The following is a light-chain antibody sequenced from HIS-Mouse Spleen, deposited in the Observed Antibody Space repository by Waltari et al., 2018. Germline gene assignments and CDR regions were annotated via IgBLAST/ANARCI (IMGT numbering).Light chain of an antibody. Sequence: SYELTQPPSVSVSPGQTARITSSGDHFQKKYAYWYQQKSGQAPGLVIYEDSKRPPGIPERFSGSSSGTMATLTISGAQVEDEADYYCYSTDSSGNHRVFGGGTKLTVL. CDR1: HFQKKY. CDR3: YSTDSSGNHRV. CDR2: EDS. V-gene: IGLV3-10*01. J-gene: IGLJ2*01.